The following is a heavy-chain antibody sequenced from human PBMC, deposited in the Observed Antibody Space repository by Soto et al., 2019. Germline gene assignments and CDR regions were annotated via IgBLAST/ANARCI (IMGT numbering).Heavy chain of an antibody. Sequence: SVKVSCKASGGTFSSYATSWVRQAPGQGLEWMGGIIPIFGTANYAQKFQGRVTITADESTSTAYMELSSLRSEDTAVYYCARWRPITGTSWFGRWGRGTLVTVSS. CDR1: GGTFSSYA. CDR2: IIPIFGTA. V-gene: IGHV1-69*13. J-gene: IGHJ5*02. CDR3: ARWRPITGTSWFGR. D-gene: IGHD1-20*01.